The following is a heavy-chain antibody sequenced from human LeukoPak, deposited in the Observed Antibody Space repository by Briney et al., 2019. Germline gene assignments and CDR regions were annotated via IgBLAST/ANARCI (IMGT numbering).Heavy chain of an antibody. CDR1: GGSISNYY. CDR2: VSYSGST. Sequence: SETLSHICTVSGGSISNYYWNWIRQPPGKGLEWIGYVSYSGSTNCKPSLKSRVTISLYTSKNQFSLLLNSVTAADTAVYYCASFRVGWFDPWGQGTLVTVSS. D-gene: IGHD3-3*01. J-gene: IGHJ5*02. V-gene: IGHV4-59*01. CDR3: ASFRVGWFDP.